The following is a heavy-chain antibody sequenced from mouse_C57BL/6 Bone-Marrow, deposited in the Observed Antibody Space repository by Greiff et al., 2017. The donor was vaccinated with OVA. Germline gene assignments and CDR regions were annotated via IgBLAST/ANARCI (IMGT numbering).Heavy chain of an antibody. CDR2: ISDGGSYT. D-gene: IGHD1-1*01. CDR3: ARERGSSYGYFDV. Sequence: EVKLMESGGGLVKPGGSLKLSCAASGFTFSSYAMSWVRQTPEKRLEWVATISDGGSYTYYPDNVKGRFTISRDNAKNNLYLQMSHLKSEDTAMYYCARERGSSYGYFDVWGTGTTVTVSS. V-gene: IGHV5-4*01. J-gene: IGHJ1*03. CDR1: GFTFSSYA.